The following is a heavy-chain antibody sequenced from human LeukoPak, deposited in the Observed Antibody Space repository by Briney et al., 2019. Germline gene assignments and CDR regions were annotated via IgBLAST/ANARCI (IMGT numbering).Heavy chain of an antibody. CDR1: GFTFSSYG. CDR2: ISFDASKT. CDR3: ARDRGYAMDV. Sequence: PGGSLRLSCVVSGFTFSSYGMHWVRQAPGKGLEWVAVISFDASKTYYADSVKGRFTISRDNSQNTLYLQMNSLRAEDTAVYYCARDRGYAMDVWGQGTTVTVSS. D-gene: IGHD1-1*01. V-gene: IGHV3-30*03. J-gene: IGHJ6*02.